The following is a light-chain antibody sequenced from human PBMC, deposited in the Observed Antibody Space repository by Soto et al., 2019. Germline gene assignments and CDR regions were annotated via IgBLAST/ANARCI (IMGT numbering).Light chain of an antibody. CDR1: SSNIGSNT. CDR3: AAWDDSLNGHVV. CDR2: NDN. Sequence: QSVLTQPPSASGTPGQRVTISCSGSSSNIGSNTVNWYQQITGTAPKLLIYNDNQRPSGVPDRFSGSKSGTSGSLAISGLQSEDEGDYYCAAWDDSLNGHVVFGGGTEVTVL. V-gene: IGLV1-44*01. J-gene: IGLJ2*01.